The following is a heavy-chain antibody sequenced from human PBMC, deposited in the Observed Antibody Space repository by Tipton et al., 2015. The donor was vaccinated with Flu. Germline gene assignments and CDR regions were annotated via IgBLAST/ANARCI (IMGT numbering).Heavy chain of an antibody. J-gene: IGHJ5*02. D-gene: IGHD4-11*01. Sequence: LRLSCTVPGDSMRSDYFWAWIRQAPGKGLEWIGNIHYSGSPHYNPSLKSRVTITVDTSKNQFSLRPSSMTAADTAVYYCARRDFSNYVSDPKNWFDPWGQGTLVTVSS. CDR1: GDSMRSDYF. CDR2: IHYSGSP. CDR3: ARRDFSNYVSDPKNWFDP. V-gene: IGHV4-38-2*02.